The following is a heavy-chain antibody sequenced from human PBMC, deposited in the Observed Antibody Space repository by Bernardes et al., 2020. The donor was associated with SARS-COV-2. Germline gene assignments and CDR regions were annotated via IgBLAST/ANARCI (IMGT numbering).Heavy chain of an antibody. J-gene: IGHJ6*02. CDR3: AKDWGDIVVVPAAIRPSYYGMDV. Sequence: GGSLRLSCAASGFTFSSYGMHWVRQAPGKGLEWVAVISYDGSNKYYADSVKGRFTISRDNSKNTLYLQMNSLRAEDTAVYYCAKDWGDIVVVPAAIRPSYYGMDVWGQGTTVTVSS. V-gene: IGHV3-30*18. D-gene: IGHD2-2*01. CDR2: ISYDGSNK. CDR1: GFTFSSYG.